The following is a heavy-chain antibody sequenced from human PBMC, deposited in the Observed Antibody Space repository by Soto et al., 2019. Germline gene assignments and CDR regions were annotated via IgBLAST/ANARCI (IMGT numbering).Heavy chain of an antibody. CDR3: ARLGPSEDYYFDY. Sequence: PGESLKISCKGSGYSFTSYWIGWVRQMPGKGLEWMGIIYPGDSDTRYSPSFQGQVTISADKSISTAHLQWSSLKASDTAMYYCARLGPSEDYYFDYWGQGTLVTVSS. V-gene: IGHV5-51*01. J-gene: IGHJ4*02. CDR2: IYPGDSDT. CDR1: GYSFTSYW.